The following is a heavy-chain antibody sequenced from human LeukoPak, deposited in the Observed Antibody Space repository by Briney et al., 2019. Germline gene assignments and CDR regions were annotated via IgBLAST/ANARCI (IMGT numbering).Heavy chain of an antibody. CDR2: INGGSGNS. V-gene: IGHV3-23*01. J-gene: IGHJ4*02. D-gene: IGHD5-18*01. CDR3: AKGQGYNYGDSIDY. CDR1: GFTFNNYA. Sequence: GGSLRLSCAASGFTFNNYAMTWVRQAPGKGLEWVSVINGGSGNSYYADSVKGRFTVSRDNSKNTLYLQMNSLRGEDTAVYYCAKGQGYNYGDSIDYWGQGTLVTVSS.